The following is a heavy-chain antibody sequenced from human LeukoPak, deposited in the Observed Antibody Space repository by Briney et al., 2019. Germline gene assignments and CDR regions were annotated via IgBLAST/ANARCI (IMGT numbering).Heavy chain of an antibody. CDR2: INPGNGNP. D-gene: IGHD3-10*01. V-gene: IGHV1-3*03. Sequence: ASVEVSCKASGGTFSSYAISWVRQAPGQRLEWMGCINPGNGNPKYSQEFQGRVTITRDTSASTAYMELSSLRSEDMAVYYCARGAKFRSYGSGTFSTSLPFDPWGQGTLVTVSS. CDR1: GGTFSSYA. CDR3: ARGAKFRSYGSGTFSTSLPFDP. J-gene: IGHJ5*02.